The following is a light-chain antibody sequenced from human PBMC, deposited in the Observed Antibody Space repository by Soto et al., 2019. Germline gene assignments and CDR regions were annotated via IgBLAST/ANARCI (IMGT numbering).Light chain of an antibody. Sequence: QSALTQPASVSGSPGQSITISCTGTSSDVGGYNYVSLYQQHPGKAPKLMIYDVSNRPSGVSNRFSGSKSGNTASLTISGLQAEDEADYYCGSYTSSSTLYVFGTGTKLTVL. J-gene: IGLJ1*01. CDR3: GSYTSSSTLYV. CDR1: SSDVGGYNY. CDR2: DVS. V-gene: IGLV2-14*01.